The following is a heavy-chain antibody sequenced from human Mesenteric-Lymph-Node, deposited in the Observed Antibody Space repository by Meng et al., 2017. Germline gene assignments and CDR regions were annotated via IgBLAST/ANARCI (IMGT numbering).Heavy chain of an antibody. Sequence: GESLKISCAASGFPFSAYSMNWVRRAPGKGLEWVTYISSGGSDVYYADSVKGRFTISRDNSKNTLYLQMNSLRAEDTAVYYCARLWGYEQWLVYIDYWGQGTLVTVSS. CDR3: ARLWGYEQWLVYIDY. CDR2: ISSGGSDV. V-gene: IGHV3-21*04. J-gene: IGHJ4*02. CDR1: GFPFSAYS. D-gene: IGHD6-19*01.